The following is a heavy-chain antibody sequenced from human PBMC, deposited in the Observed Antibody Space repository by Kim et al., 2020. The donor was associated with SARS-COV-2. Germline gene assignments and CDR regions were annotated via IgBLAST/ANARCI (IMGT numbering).Heavy chain of an antibody. V-gene: IGHV1-18*01. Sequence: ASVKVSCKASGYTFTSYGISWVRQAPGQGLEWMGWISAYNGNTNYAQKLQGRVTMTTDTSTSTAYMELRSLRSDDTAVYYCARGGVVVVAATHTNYYYGMDVWGQGTTVTVSS. CDR1: GYTFTSYG. CDR3: ARGGVVVVAATHTNYYYGMDV. J-gene: IGHJ6*02. D-gene: IGHD2-15*01. CDR2: ISAYNGNT.